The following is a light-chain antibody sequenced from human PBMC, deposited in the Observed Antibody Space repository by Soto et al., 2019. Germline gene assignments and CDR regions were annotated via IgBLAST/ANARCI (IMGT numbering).Light chain of an antibody. V-gene: IGLV2-11*01. Sequence: QSALTQPRSVSGSPGQSVTISCTGTSSDVGGYNYVSWYQQHPGKAPKLMIYDVSERPSGVPDRFSGSKSGNTASLTISGLPAEDEADYYCCSYAGTYTYVFGTGTKLTVL. CDR1: SSDVGGYNY. CDR3: CSYAGTYTYV. CDR2: DVS. J-gene: IGLJ1*01.